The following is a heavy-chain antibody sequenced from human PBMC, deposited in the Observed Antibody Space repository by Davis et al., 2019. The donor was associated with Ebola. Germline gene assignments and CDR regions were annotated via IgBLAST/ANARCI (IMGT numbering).Heavy chain of an antibody. CDR1: GFTFSGSA. J-gene: IGHJ4*02. D-gene: IGHD4-17*01. V-gene: IGHV3-73*01. Sequence: GGSLRLSCAASGFTFSGSAMHWVRQASGKGLEWVGRIRSKANRYATAYAASVKGRFTISRDDSKNTAYLQMNSLKTEDTAVYYCTSTLDGDYVDYWGQGTLVTVSS. CDR3: TSTLDGDYVDY. CDR2: IRSKANRYAT.